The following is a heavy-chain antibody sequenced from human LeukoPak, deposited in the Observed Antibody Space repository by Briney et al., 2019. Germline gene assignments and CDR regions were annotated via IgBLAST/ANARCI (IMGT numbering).Heavy chain of an antibody. Sequence: GASVKVSCKASGGTFSSYAISWVRQAPGQGLEWMGGIIPIFGTANYAQKFQGRVTITADKSTSTAYMELSSLRSEDTAVYYCARDRWYYDSSGYPRGVDAFDIWGQGTMVTVSS. CDR2: IIPIFGTA. V-gene: IGHV1-69*06. D-gene: IGHD3-22*01. J-gene: IGHJ3*02. CDR3: ARDRWYYDSSGYPRGVDAFDI. CDR1: GGTFSSYA.